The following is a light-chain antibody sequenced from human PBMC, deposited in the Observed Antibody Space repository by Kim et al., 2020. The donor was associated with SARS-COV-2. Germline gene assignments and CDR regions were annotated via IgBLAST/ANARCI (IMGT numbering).Light chain of an antibody. Sequence: DIQMTQSPSTLSASVGDRVTITCRASQSISSWLAWYQQKPGKGPKLLIYDASSLESGVPSRFSGSGSGTEFTLTISSLQPDDFATYYCQQYNRYLYTFGQGTKLEI. CDR3: QQYNRYLYT. J-gene: IGKJ2*01. CDR1: QSISSW. V-gene: IGKV1-5*01. CDR2: DAS.